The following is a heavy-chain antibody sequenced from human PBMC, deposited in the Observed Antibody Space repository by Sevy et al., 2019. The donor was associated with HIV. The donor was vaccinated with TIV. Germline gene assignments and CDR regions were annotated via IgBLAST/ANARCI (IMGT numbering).Heavy chain of an antibody. Sequence: GGSLRLSCAASGFIFITYGIHWVRQAPGKGLEWVAVISYDGSEKYYADSVRGRFTISRDNSKNTLYLQMNSLRVEDTAIYYCAKMQGGSYNYYSMDVWGQGTTVTVSS. CDR3: AKMQGGSYNYYSMDV. CDR1: GFIFITYG. CDR2: ISYDGSEK. V-gene: IGHV3-30*18. D-gene: IGHD1-26*01. J-gene: IGHJ6*02.